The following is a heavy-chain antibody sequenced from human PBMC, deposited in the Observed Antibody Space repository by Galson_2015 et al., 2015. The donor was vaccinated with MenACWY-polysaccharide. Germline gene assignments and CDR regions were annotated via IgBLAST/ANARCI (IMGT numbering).Heavy chain of an antibody. CDR1: GFTFSRYG. CDR2: ISYDGSNK. CDR3: AKAGFTYDSFNYYYMDV. J-gene: IGHJ6*03. V-gene: IGHV3-30*18. D-gene: IGHD5-18*01. Sequence: SLRLSCAASGFTFSRYGMHWVRQAPSKGLEWVALISYDGSNKYHADSVKGRFTISRDNSKNTLFLQMHSLRVEDTAVYYCAKAGFTYDSFNYYYMDVWGEGTTVTASS.